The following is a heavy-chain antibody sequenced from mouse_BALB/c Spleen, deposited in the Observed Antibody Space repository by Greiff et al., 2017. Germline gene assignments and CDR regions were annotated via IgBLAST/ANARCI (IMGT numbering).Heavy chain of an antibody. CDR1: GYTFTEYI. J-gene: IGHJ3*01. V-gene: IGHV1-62-2*01. D-gene: IGHD3-1*01. CDR2: FYPGSGSI. CDR3: ARHEEGARAPAY. Sequence: VQLQQSGAGLVKPGASVKLSCKASGYTFTEYIIHWVKQRSGQGLGWIGWFYPGSGSIKYNEKFKDKATLTADKSSSTVYMELSRLTSEDSAVYFCARHEEGARAPAYWGQGTLPTVSA.